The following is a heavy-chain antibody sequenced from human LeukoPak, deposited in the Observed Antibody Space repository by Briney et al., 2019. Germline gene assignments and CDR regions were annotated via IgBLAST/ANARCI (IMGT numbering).Heavy chain of an antibody. CDR1: GGSISSYY. D-gene: IGHD3-16*01. Sequence: SETLSLTCTVSGGSISSYYWSWIRQPPGKGLEWIGYIYYSGSTNYNPSLKSRVTISVDTSKNQFSLKLSSVTAADTAVYYCARDGGGVGGLYDAFDIWGQGTMVTVSS. CDR2: IYYSGST. V-gene: IGHV4-59*01. J-gene: IGHJ3*02. CDR3: ARDGGGVGGLYDAFDI.